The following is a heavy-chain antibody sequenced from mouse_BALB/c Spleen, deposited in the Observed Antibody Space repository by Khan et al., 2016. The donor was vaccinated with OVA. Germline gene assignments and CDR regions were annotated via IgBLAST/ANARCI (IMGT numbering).Heavy chain of an antibody. Sequence: VQLQQSGAELVRPGALVKLSCKASGFNIKDYYIPWVKQRPEQGLEWIGWIDPENGNTIYDPKFLGKASITADTSSNTAYLQISSLTSEDTGVYYCARDGYSPWFAYWGQGTLVTVSA. CDR2: IDPENGNT. CDR1: GFNIKDYY. J-gene: IGHJ3*01. CDR3: ARDGYSPWFAY. D-gene: IGHD2-3*01. V-gene: IGHV14-1*02.